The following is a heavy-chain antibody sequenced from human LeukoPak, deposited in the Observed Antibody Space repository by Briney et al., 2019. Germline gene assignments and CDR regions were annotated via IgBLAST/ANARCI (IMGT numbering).Heavy chain of an antibody. J-gene: IGHJ6*03. Sequence: PGGSLRLSCVASGFTFSSYWMHWVRQYPRKGLVWVSRINGDGRNINYADSVKGRFTISRDNSKNTLYLQMNSLRAEDTAVYYCAKDLLSGRPGYYHMDVWGKGPTVTVS. V-gene: IGHV3-74*01. CDR3: AKDLLSGRPGYYHMDV. CDR1: GFTFSSYW. D-gene: IGHD1-26*01. CDR2: INGDGRNI.